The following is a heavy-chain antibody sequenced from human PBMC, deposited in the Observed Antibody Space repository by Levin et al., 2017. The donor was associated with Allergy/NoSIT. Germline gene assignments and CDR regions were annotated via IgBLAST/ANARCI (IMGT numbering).Heavy chain of an antibody. J-gene: IGHJ4*02. CDR3: ARSEDTATDY. Sequence: SCTVSGGSISSSSYYWGWIRQPPGKGLEWIGSIYYSGSTYYNPSLKSRVTISVDTSKNQFSLKLSSVTAADTAVYYCARSEDTATDYWGQGTLVTVSS. V-gene: IGHV4-39*01. CDR2: IYYSGST. D-gene: IGHD5-18*01. CDR1: GGSISSSSYY.